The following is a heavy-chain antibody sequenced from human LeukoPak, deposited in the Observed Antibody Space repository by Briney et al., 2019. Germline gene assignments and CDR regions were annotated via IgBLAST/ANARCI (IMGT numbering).Heavy chain of an antibody. V-gene: IGHV3-21*01. CDR2: ISSSSSYI. D-gene: IGHD3-22*01. CDR3: ARENYDSSGSFDY. CDR1: GFTFSSYS. Sequence: GGSLRLSCAASGFTFSSYSMNWVRQAPGKGLEWVSSISSSSSYIYYADSVKGRFTISRDNAKNSLYLQMNSLRAEDTAVYCCARENYDSSGSFDYWGQGTLVTVSS. J-gene: IGHJ4*02.